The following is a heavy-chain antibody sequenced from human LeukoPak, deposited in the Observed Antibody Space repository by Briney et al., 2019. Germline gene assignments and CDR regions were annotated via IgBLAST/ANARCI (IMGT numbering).Heavy chain of an antibody. CDR2: IYTSGST. V-gene: IGHV4-4*07. J-gene: IGHJ4*02. CDR3: ARSYYYDSSGLFDY. CDR1: GGSISSYY. D-gene: IGHD3-22*01. Sequence: SETLSLTCTVSGGSISSYYLSWIQQPAGKGLEWIGRIYTSGSTNYNPSLKSRVTMSVDTSKNQFSLKLSSVTAADTAVYYCARSYYYDSSGLFDYWGQGTLVTVSS.